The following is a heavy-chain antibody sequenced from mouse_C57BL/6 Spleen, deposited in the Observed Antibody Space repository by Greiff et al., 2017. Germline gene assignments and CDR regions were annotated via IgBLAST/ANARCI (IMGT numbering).Heavy chain of an antibody. J-gene: IGHJ4*01. Sequence: EVKLVESGGDLVKPGGSLKLSCAASGFTFSSYGMSWVRQTPDKRLEWVATISSGGSYTYYPDSVKGRFTISRDNTKNTLYLQMSSLKSEDTAMYYCARQKGTVRGYAMDYWGQGTSVTVSS. V-gene: IGHV5-6*01. CDR3: ARQKGTVRGYAMDY. CDR2: ISSGGSYT. CDR1: GFTFSSYG. D-gene: IGHD1-1*01.